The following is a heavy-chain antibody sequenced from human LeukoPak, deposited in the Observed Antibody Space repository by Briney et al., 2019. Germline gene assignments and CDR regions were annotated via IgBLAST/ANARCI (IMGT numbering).Heavy chain of an antibody. Sequence: SETLSLTCSVSGHSISSAYYWGWIRQPPGKGLEWIGSIYNSGSVYYNPSLKSRVTITVDTSKNQFSLKLRSVTAADTAVYYCASCGNYYGMDVWGQGTTVTVSS. CDR3: ASCGNYYGMDV. CDR1: GHSISSAYY. J-gene: IGHJ6*02. CDR2: IYNSGSV. V-gene: IGHV4-38-2*02.